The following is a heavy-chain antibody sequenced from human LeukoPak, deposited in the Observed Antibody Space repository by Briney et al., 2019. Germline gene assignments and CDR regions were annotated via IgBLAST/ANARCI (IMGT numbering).Heavy chain of an antibody. CDR3: ARVSQLGISYHYYYMDV. CDR1: GGSFSAYY. CDR2: INHSGST. V-gene: IGHV4-34*01. D-gene: IGHD7-27*01. Sequence: SETLSLTCAVYGGSFSAYYWNWIRQPPGKGLEWIGEINHSGSTNYNPSLKSRVTISVDTSKNQFSLKLSSVTAADTAVYYCARVSQLGISYHYYYMDVWGNGTTVTVSS. J-gene: IGHJ6*03.